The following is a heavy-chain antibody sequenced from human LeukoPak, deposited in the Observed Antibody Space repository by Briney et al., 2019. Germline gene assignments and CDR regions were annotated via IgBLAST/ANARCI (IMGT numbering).Heavy chain of an antibody. J-gene: IGHJ6*02. CDR3: ARGDSTNQDGDYYGLDV. D-gene: IGHD5/OR15-5a*01. CDR1: GGSISGYY. V-gene: IGHV4-4*07. CDR2: IYSSGTT. Sequence: SETLSLTCTVSGGSISGYYWSWIRQSAGKELEWIGRIYSSGTTNYNPSLKSRATMSVDTSKNHFSLNLNSVTAADTAVYYCARGDSTNQDGDYYGLDVWGQGTTVTVSS.